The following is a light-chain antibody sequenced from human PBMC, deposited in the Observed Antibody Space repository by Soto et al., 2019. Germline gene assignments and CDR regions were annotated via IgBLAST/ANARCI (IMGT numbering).Light chain of an antibody. CDR1: YSNIGNNY. CDR2: DNN. CDR3: GTWDSSLSSWV. J-gene: IGLJ3*02. Sequence: QSVLTPPPSVSAAPGQRVTISCSGSYSNIGNNYVSWYQQFPGTAPKLLIYDNNKRPSGTPDRFSGSKSGTSATLGITGLQTGDEADYYCGTWDSSLSSWVFGGGTKLTVL. V-gene: IGLV1-51*01.